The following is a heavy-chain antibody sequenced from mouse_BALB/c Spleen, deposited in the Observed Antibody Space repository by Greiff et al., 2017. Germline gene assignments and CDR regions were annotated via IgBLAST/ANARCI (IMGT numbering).Heavy chain of an antibody. D-gene: IGHD1-2*01. CDR2: ISSGGSYT. CDR1: GFTFSSYT. Sequence: EVMLVESGGGLVKPGGSLKLSCAASGFTFSSYTMSWVRQTPEKRLEWVATISSGGSYTYYPDSVKGRFTISRDNAKNTLYLQMSSLKSEDTAMYYCTRDVLHCYGYWFAYWGQGTLVTVSA. CDR3: TRDVLHCYGYWFAY. V-gene: IGHV5-6-4*01. J-gene: IGHJ3*01.